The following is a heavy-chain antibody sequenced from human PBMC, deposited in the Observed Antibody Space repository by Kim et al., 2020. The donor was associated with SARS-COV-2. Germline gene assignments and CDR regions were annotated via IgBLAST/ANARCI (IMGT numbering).Heavy chain of an antibody. D-gene: IGHD6-19*01. CDR3: AKRRTTGWLREDFDF. V-gene: IGHV3-23*01. CDR1: GFTFTTFG. Sequence: GGSLRLSCVASGFTFTTFGMSWVRQSPGKGLEWVSVISGSGQSTYYLDSVKGRSTVSRDNSKNTVYLHMTGLTAGDTAIYYCAKRRTTGWLREDFDFWGQGTLVTVSS. CDR2: ISGSGQST. J-gene: IGHJ4*02.